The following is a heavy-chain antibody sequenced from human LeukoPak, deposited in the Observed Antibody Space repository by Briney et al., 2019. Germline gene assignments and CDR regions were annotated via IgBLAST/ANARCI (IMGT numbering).Heavy chain of an antibody. J-gene: IGHJ4*02. CDR2: ISYDGSNK. V-gene: IGHV3-30*03. CDR1: GFTFSSYG. Sequence: PGGSLSLSCAASGFTFSSYGMHWVRQAPGKGLEWVAVISYDGSNKYYADSVKGRFTISRDNSKNTLYLQMNSLRAEDTAVYYCATPSIAHYGSGSYWYFDDWGQGTLVTVSS. CDR3: ATPSIAHYGSGSYWYFDD. D-gene: IGHD3-10*01.